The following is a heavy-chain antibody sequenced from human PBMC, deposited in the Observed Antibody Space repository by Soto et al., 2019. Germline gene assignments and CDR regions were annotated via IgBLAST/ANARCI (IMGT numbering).Heavy chain of an antibody. CDR1: GVSISSVDYY. J-gene: IGHJ4*02. CDR3: ARGRLGDLDY. Sequence: SETLSLTCTVSGVSISSVDYYWSWIRQPPGKGLEWIGYSFYSGITDYSPSLKSRVTISVDTSKNQFSLKLSSVTAADTAVYYCARGRLGDLDYWGQGTLVT. CDR2: SFYSGIT. V-gene: IGHV4-30-4*01.